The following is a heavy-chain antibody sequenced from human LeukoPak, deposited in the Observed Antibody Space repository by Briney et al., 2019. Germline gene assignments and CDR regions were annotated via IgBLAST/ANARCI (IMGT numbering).Heavy chain of an antibody. Sequence: KPSESLSLTCTVSGGSIRGYFWSWVRQPPGKGLEWGGYICYSGSTNYNPCLKGRVTIAVDTSKNQFTLRLSSVTAADTAVYYCAMAYSSSWYSFDYWGQGTLVTVSS. D-gene: IGHD6-13*01. CDR3: AMAYSSSWYSFDY. CDR2: ICYSGST. CDR1: GGSIRGYF. V-gene: IGHV4-59*01. J-gene: IGHJ4*02.